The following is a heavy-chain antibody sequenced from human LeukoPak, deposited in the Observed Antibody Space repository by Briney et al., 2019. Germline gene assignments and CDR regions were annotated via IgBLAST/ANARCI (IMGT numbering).Heavy chain of an antibody. CDR1: GLTVSSSY. Sequence: SGGSLRLSCAASGLTVSSSYMSWVRQAPGKGLEWVSIVYSGGSIYYADSVKGRFTTSRHNSNNTLDLQMNSLRTEDTAMYYCARSYNSAWLDYWGQGTLVTVSS. V-gene: IGHV3-53*04. J-gene: IGHJ4*02. D-gene: IGHD6-19*01. CDR2: VYSGGSI. CDR3: ARSYNSAWLDY.